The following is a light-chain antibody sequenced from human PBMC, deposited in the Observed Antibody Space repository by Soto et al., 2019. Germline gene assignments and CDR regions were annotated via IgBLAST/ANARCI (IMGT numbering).Light chain of an antibody. V-gene: IGKV3-15*01. Sequence: EIEMTQSPATLSVSPGERATLSCRASQSISSNLAWYQQKLGQAPRLLIYRASTRATGIPARFSGSGSGTEFTLTISSLQSEDFALYYCQQYENCPQTFGQGTKVEI. CDR3: QQYENCPQT. CDR1: QSISSN. J-gene: IGKJ1*01. CDR2: RAS.